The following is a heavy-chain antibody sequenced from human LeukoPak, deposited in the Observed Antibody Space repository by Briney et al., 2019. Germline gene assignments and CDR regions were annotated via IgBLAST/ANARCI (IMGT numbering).Heavy chain of an antibody. J-gene: IGHJ3*02. V-gene: IGHV4-4*07. CDR1: GGSISSYY. CDR3: ARVGTQTYGDYKRGAFDI. D-gene: IGHD4-17*01. Sequence: SETLSLTCTVSGGSISSYYWSWIRQPAGKGLEWIGRIYTSGSTNYNPSLKSRVTISVDTSKNQFSLKLSSVTAADTAVYYCARVGTQTYGDYKRGAFDIWGQGTMVTVSS. CDR2: IYTSGST.